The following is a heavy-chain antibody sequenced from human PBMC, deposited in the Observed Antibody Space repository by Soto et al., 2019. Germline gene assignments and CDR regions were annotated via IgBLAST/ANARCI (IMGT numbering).Heavy chain of an antibody. CDR3: ARGSFFYETIGYYPPDY. Sequence: GGSLRLSCAASGFIFSNFGMHWVRQAPGKGLEWVAVIWYDGSNEYYADSVKGRFSISKDNSKNMLYLQMNSLGAEDTAVYYCARGSFFYETIGYYPPDYWGPVTRVTV. J-gene: IGHJ4*02. D-gene: IGHD3-22*01. CDR2: IWYDGSNE. CDR1: GFIFSNFG. V-gene: IGHV3-33*01.